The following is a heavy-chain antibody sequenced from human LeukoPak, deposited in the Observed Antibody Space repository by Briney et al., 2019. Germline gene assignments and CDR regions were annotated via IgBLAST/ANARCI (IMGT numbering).Heavy chain of an antibody. D-gene: IGHD4-17*01. J-gene: IGHJ5*02. CDR2: MNPNSGNT. CDR1: GYTFTIYD. CDR3: ARGLYGDRLNWFDP. V-gene: IGHV1-8*01. Sequence: GSVKVSCKASGYTFTIYDINWLRQATGHGLERMGWMNPNSGNTGYAQKFQGRVTMTRNTSISTAYMELSSLRSEDTAVYYCARGLYGDRLNWFDPWGQGTLVTVSS.